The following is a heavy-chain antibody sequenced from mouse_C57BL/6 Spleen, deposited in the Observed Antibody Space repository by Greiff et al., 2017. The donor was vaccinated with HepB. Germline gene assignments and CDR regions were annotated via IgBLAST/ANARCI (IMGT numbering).Heavy chain of an antibody. V-gene: IGHV1-26*01. CDR3: AREGENRRREDNAMDY. CDR1: GYTFTDYY. CDR2: INPNNGGT. Sequence: VQLPHSGPELVKPGASVKISCKASGYTFTDYYMNWVKQSPGTSLEWIGDINPNNGGTSYNQKFKGKATLTVAKSSSTAYMELRSLTAEDSAVYDCAREGENRRREDNAMDYWGQGTSVTVTS. D-gene: IGHD3-3*01. J-gene: IGHJ4*01.